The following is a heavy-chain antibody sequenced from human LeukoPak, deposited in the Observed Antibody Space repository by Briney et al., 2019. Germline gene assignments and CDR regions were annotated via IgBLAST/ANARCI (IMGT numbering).Heavy chain of an antibody. J-gene: IGHJ4*02. D-gene: IGHD3/OR15-3a*01. CDR3: ARQTGSGLFILP. CDR1: GGSISSYY. CDR2: IYSSGST. Sequence: KPSETLSLTCTVSGGSISSYYWSWIRQPPGKGLEWIGYIYSSGSTNYNPSLKSRVTISVDTSKKQFSLKLRSVTAADTAVYYCARQTGSGLFILPGGQGTLVTVSS. V-gene: IGHV4-59*08.